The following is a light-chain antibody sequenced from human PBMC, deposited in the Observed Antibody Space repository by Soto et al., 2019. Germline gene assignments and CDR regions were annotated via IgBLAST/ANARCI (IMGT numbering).Light chain of an antibody. CDR3: NSYTSSSTYV. Sequence: SALTQPPSVSGSPGQSVTISCTGTSSDIGSYNHVCWYQQAPGTAPKLMIYEVSNRPSGVPDRFSGSKSGNTASLTISGLLAEDEADYYCNSYTSSSTYVFGTGTKLTVL. CDR1: SSDIGSYNH. V-gene: IGLV2-18*02. CDR2: EVS. J-gene: IGLJ1*01.